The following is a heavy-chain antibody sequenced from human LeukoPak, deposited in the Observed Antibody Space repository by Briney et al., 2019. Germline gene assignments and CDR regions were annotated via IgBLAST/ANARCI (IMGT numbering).Heavy chain of an antibody. CDR1: GFNFRAYW. Sequence: GGSLRLSCTTSGFNFRAYWMGWVRQAPGKGLEWVSSISSSSSYIYYADSVKGRFTISRDNAKNSLYLQMNSPRAKDTAVYYCARDGSSGLTYNWFDPWGQGTLVTVSS. J-gene: IGHJ5*02. V-gene: IGHV3-21*01. D-gene: IGHD6-19*01. CDR3: ARDGSSGLTYNWFDP. CDR2: ISSSSSYI.